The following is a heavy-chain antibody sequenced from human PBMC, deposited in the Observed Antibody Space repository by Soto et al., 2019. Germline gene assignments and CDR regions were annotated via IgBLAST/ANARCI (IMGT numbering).Heavy chain of an antibody. J-gene: IGHJ4*02. CDR1: GFVSKDSS. CDR2: IRDRAYNYAT. D-gene: IGHD3-22*01. Sequence: EVLLVESGGGLVQPGGSLKLSCAASGFVSKDSSIHWVRQASGKGLEWVGRIRDRAYNYATSYAASVKGRFTISRDDSSNTAFLQMNSLKTEDTAIYYCTRLISAAQDYWGQGTRVTVSS. V-gene: IGHV3-73*01. CDR3: TRLISAAQDY.